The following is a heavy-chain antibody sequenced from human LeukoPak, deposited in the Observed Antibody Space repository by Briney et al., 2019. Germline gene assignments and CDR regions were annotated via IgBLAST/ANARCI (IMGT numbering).Heavy chain of an antibody. D-gene: IGHD2-15*01. CDR3: ARGRGPIVVVVAAPVVFDY. V-gene: IGHV4-34*01. J-gene: IGHJ4*02. CDR1: GGSFSGYY. CDR2: INHSGST. Sequence: PSETLSLTCAVYGGSFSGYYWSWIRQPPGKGLEWIGEINHSGSTNYNPSLKSRVTISVDTSKNQFSLKLSSVTAADTAVYYCARGRGPIVVVVAAPVVFDYWAREPWSPSPQ.